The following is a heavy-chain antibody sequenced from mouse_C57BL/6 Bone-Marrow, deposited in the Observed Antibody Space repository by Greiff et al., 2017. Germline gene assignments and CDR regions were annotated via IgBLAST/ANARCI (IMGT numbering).Heavy chain of an antibody. D-gene: IGHD2-4*01. J-gene: IGHJ3*01. CDR1: DFYIKNTY. CDR3: ASGRPIYYDLFAY. CDR2: IGPANGNT. Sequence: EVQLQQSVAELVRPGASVKFSCTASDFYIKNTYMHRVKQRPEQGLERIGTIGPANGNTKYAPKFQGKATITADTSSNTAYLQLSSLTSEDTAIYYCASGRPIYYDLFAYWGQGTLVTVSA. V-gene: IGHV14-3*01.